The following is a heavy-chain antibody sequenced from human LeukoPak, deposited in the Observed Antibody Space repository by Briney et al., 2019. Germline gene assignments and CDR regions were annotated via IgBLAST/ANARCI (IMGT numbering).Heavy chain of an antibody. CDR2: IHPYGTF. CDR1: GGSCSDYY. D-gene: IGHD5-24*01. CDR3: ARGRDRSKAGDH. J-gene: IGHJ4*02. Sequence: PSETLSLTCAVYGGSCSDYYCSWIRQPPGKGLEWIGEIHPYGTFYYNSSLRNRLTISIDTSKTQFSLRLTSVTAADTAFYYCARGRDRSKAGDHWGQGTLVTVSS. V-gene: IGHV4-34*01.